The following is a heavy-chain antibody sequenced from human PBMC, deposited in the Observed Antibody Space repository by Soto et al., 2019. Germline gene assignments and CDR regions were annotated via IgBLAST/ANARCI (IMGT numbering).Heavy chain of an antibody. CDR2: ISGGGGST. D-gene: IGHD5-12*01. J-gene: IGHJ5*02. CDR1: GFSFSSSA. CDR3: VKVQLGYSGYDFLGRALES. Sequence: EVQLLESGGGLVQPGGSLRLSCTASGFSFSSSAMSWVRQAPRKGLEWVSTISGGGGSTYYADSVKGRFTISRDNSKNTLYLQMDSLRVEDTAVYYCVKVQLGYSGYDFLGRALESWGQGILVTVSS. V-gene: IGHV3-23*01.